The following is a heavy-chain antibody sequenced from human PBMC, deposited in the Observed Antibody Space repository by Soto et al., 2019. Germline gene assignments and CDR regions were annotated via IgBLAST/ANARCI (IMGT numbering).Heavy chain of an antibody. Sequence: QVQLQESGPGLVKPSQTLSLTCTVSGGSISSGGYYWSWIRQHPGKGLEWIGYIYYSGSTYYNPSLKSRVTISVDTSKNQFSLKLSSVTAADTVVYYCARDGHSSSSLHFDYWGQGTLVTVSS. D-gene: IGHD6-6*01. CDR3: ARDGHSSSSLHFDY. CDR2: IYYSGST. CDR1: GGSISSGGYY. V-gene: IGHV4-31*03. J-gene: IGHJ4*02.